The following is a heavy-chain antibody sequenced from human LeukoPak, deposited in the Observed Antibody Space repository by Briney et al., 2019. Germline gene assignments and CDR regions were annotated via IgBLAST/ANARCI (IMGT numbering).Heavy chain of an antibody. J-gene: IGHJ6*03. CDR1: GGSVRGYY. V-gene: IGHV4-59*02. CDR3: ARVFDSGSQAYFYYMDV. Sequence: SETLSLTCNVSGGSVRGYYWSWIRQPPGKGLEWIGYIYSSGSTNYNPSLKSRVTMSVDTSKNQFSLKVSSVTAADTAVYYCARVFDSGSQAYFYYMDVWGKGTTVTVSS. D-gene: IGHD3-10*01. CDR2: IYSSGST.